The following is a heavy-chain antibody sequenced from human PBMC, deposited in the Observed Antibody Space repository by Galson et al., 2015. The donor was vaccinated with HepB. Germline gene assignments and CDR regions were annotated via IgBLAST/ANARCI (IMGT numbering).Heavy chain of an antibody. CDR1: GGTFSSYT. Sequence: SVKVSCKASGGTFSSYTISWVRQAPGRGLEWMGRIIPILGIANYAQKFQGRVTITADKSTSTAYMELSSLRSEDTAVYYCASPLAKGYDILTGYYRWGQGTLVTVSS. CDR3: ASPLAKGYDILTGYYR. D-gene: IGHD3-9*01. J-gene: IGHJ5*02. CDR2: IIPILGIA. V-gene: IGHV1-69*02.